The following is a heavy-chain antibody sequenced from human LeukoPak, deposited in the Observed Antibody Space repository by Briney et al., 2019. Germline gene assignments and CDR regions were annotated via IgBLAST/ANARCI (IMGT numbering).Heavy chain of an antibody. CDR1: GFTFSSYW. V-gene: IGHV3-7*03. D-gene: IGHD3-9*01. CDR2: INQDGTEK. J-gene: IGHJ4*02. CDR3: AKWGPYDILTGRIN. Sequence: PGGSLGLSCAASGFTFSSYWMSWVRQAPGEGLEWVAKINQDGTEKAYVDSVRGRFTISRDNAKNSLFLQMNSLRVEDTAVYYCAKWGPYDILTGRINWGQGTLVTVSS.